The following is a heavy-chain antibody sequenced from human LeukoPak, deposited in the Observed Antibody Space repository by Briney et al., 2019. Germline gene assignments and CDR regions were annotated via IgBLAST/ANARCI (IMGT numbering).Heavy chain of an antibody. CDR2: ISSSSSYI. D-gene: IGHD3-10*01. CDR3: XXXXXXXXSGRHFDY. CDR1: GFTFSSYS. J-gene: IGHJ4*02. Sequence: GGSLRLSCAASGFTFSSYSMNWVRQAPGKGLEWVSSISSSSSYIYYADSVKGRFTISRDNAKNSLYLQMNSLRAEDTAVYYCXXXXXXXXSGRHFDYWGQGTLVTVSS. V-gene: IGHV3-21*01.